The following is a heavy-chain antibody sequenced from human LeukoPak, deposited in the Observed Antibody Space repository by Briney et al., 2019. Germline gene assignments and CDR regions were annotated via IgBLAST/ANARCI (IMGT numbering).Heavy chain of an antibody. CDR2: IKQDGSEK. V-gene: IGHV3-7*05. CDR3: ARASITYGDYGEVLDYYGTDV. J-gene: IGHJ6*02. Sequence: GGSLRLSCAASGFTFSSYWMSWVRQAPGKGLEWVANIKQDGSEKYYVDSVKGRFTISRDNAKNSLYLQMNSLRAEDTAVYYCARASITYGDYGEVLDYYGTDVWGQGTTVTVSS. CDR1: GFTFSSYW. D-gene: IGHD4-17*01.